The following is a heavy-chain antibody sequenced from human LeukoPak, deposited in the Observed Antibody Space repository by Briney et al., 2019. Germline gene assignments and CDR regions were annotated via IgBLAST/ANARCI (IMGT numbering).Heavy chain of an antibody. V-gene: IGHV1-18*01. CDR1: GYTFTSYG. Sequence: PAASVKVSCKASGYTFTSYGISWVRQAPGQGLEWMGWISAYNGNTNYAQKLQGRVTMTTDTSTSTAYMELRSLRSDDTAVYYCARFQEEYGDYVPDYWGQGTLVTVSS. CDR2: ISAYNGNT. D-gene: IGHD4-17*01. CDR3: ARFQEEYGDYVPDY. J-gene: IGHJ4*02.